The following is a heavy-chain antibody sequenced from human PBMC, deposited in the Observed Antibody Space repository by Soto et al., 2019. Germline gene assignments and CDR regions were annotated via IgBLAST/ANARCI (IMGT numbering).Heavy chain of an antibody. Sequence: PGGSLRLSCAVSGFTFSSYWMSCVRQAPGKGLEWVANIKQDGSEKYYVDSVKGRFTISRDNAKNSLYLQMNSLRAEDTAVYYCAREIVVARGASYFDYWGPGTLVTVSS. V-gene: IGHV3-7*04. J-gene: IGHJ4*02. D-gene: IGHD2-2*01. CDR2: IKQDGSEK. CDR3: AREIVVARGASYFDY. CDR1: GFTFSSYW.